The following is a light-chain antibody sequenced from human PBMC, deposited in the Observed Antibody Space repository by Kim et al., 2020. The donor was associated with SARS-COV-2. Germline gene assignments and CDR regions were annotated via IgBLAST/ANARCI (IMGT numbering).Light chain of an antibody. V-gene: IGKV3-11*01. Sequence: SLSPGERATLSCSPSQPIIHFLAWYQQKPGQAPRLLIYDVFNRATGIPPRFSGSGSGTDFTLTINSLEPEDFAVYYCQQRSTRPLTFGGGTKLEIK. J-gene: IGKJ4*01. CDR1: QPIIHF. CDR3: QQRSTRPLT. CDR2: DVF.